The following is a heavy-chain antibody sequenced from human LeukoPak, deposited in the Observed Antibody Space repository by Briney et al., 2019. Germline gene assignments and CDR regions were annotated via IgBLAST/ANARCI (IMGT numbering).Heavy chain of an antibody. CDR3: ARGVGFTTCMDV. J-gene: IGHJ6*02. CDR2: FNGRGGTT. V-gene: IGHV3-23*01. D-gene: IGHD1-14*01. Sequence: GGSLRLSCVASGFTLSNHMMSWVRQAPRKGLEWVSYFNGRGGTTDYADSVKGRFTMLRDSSRDTLFLQMNSLRAEDTAIYYCARGVGFTTCMDVWGQGTTVTVSS. CDR1: GFTLSNHM.